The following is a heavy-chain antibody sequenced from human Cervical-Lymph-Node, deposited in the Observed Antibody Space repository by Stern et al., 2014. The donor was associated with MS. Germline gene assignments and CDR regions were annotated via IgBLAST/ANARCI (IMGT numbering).Heavy chain of an antibody. Sequence: VQLEESGAEVKKPGASVKVSCKASGYTFSSYYMHWVRQAPGQGLEWMGMINPSGDSTSYAQKFQGRVAMTRDTSTSTVYMELSSLRSEDTAVYYCARRRDGYNFAYWGQGTLVTVSS. CDR3: ARRRDGYNFAY. V-gene: IGHV1-46*01. J-gene: IGHJ4*02. CDR1: GYTFSSYY. D-gene: IGHD5-24*01. CDR2: INPSGDST.